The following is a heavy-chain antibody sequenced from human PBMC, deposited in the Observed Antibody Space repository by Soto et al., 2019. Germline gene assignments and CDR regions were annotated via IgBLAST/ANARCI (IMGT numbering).Heavy chain of an antibody. D-gene: IGHD5-18*01. CDR2: INHSGST. Sequence: QVQLQQWGAGLLKPSETLSLTCAVYGGSFSGYYWSWIRQPPGTGLEWIGEINHSGSTNYNSSLKSRVTISVDPSKNQFSLKLSSVTAAATAVYYGARGVVSETAMVSHFDYWGQGTLVTVSS. CDR1: GGSFSGYY. CDR3: ARGVVSETAMVSHFDY. V-gene: IGHV4-34*01. J-gene: IGHJ4*02.